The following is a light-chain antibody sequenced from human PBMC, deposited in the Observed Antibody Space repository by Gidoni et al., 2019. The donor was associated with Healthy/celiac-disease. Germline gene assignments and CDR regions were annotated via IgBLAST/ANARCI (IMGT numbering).Light chain of an antibody. J-gene: IGKJ1*01. V-gene: IGKV3D-20*01. CDR3: QQYGSSPGT. CDR2: DAS. CDR1: QSVSSSS. Sequence: PGERATLSCGASQSVSSSSLAWYQQKPGLAPRLLIYDASSRATGIPDRFSGSGSGTDFTLTISRLEPEDFAVYYCQQYGSSPGTFGQGTKVEIK.